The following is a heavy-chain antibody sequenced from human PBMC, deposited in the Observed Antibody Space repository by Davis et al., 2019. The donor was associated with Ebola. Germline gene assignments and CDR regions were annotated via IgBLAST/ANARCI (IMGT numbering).Heavy chain of an antibody. V-gene: IGHV4-34*01. D-gene: IGHD2-2*01. CDR2: IIHSGRT. CDR1: GGSFSGYF. Sequence: MPSETLSLTCAVYGGSFSGYFWSCIRQTPGKGLEWIGEIIHSGRTNYNPSLKSRVTISVDTSKSHLSLRLNSVTAADTAVYYCARGRPIVVEPTATGLSDLDYWGQGTLVTVSS. J-gene: IGHJ4*02. CDR3: ARGRPIVVEPTATGLSDLDY.